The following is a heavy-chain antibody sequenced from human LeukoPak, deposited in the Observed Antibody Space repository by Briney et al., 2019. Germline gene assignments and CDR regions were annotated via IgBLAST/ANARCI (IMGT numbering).Heavy chain of an antibody. J-gene: IGHJ6*03. V-gene: IGHV1-69*05. CDR3: ARGGGSYYYYYMDV. CDR2: IIPIFGTA. CDR1: GGTFSSYA. Sequence: AASVKVSCKASGGTFSSYAISWVQQAPGQGLEWMGGIIPIFGTANYAQKFQGRVTITTDESTSTAYMELSSLRSEDTAVYYCARGGGSYYYYYMDVWGKGTTVTVSS. D-gene: IGHD1-26*01.